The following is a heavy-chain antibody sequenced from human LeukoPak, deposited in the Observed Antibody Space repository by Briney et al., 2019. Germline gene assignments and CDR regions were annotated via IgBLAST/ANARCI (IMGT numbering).Heavy chain of an antibody. CDR1: GFTFKYHW. J-gene: IGHJ4*02. V-gene: IGHV3-74*01. CDR2: INTDGSST. Sequence: GGSLRLSCATSGFTFKYHWMHWVRQAPGKGLVWVSRINTDGSSTAYADSVKGRFTISRDNANNTLFLQINSLRADDTAVYYCARDDVSTSGYHPLAYWGQGILVTVSS. D-gene: IGHD3-22*01. CDR3: ARDDVSTSGYHPLAY.